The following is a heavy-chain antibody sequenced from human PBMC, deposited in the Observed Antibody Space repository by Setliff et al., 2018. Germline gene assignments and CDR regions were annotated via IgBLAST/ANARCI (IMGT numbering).Heavy chain of an antibody. D-gene: IGHD5-18*01. V-gene: IGHV4-61*02. CDR1: GDSISRAKYY. Sequence: SETLSLTCTVSGDSISRAKYYWSWIRQSAGKGLECIGRIYTDGSTKYNPSLNSRFTLSIDTSKRQFSLKLTSLTAADTAVYYCAGFSGHNYGSFDSWGQGTLVTVSS. CDR3: AGFSGHNYGSFDS. J-gene: IGHJ4*02. CDR2: IYTDGST.